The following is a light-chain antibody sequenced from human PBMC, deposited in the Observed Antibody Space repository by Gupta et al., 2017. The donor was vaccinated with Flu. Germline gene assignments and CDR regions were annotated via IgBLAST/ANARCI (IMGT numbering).Light chain of an antibody. V-gene: IGKV3-15*01. Sequence: EIVMTQSPATLSVSPGERATLSCRASQSVSSNLAWYQQKPGQAPRLLIYGASTRDTGIPARFSGSGFGTDFTLTISSRQSEDFAVYYCQQYNNWPPWTFGQGTKVEIK. CDR3: QQYNNWPPWT. CDR2: GAS. CDR1: QSVSSN. J-gene: IGKJ1*01.